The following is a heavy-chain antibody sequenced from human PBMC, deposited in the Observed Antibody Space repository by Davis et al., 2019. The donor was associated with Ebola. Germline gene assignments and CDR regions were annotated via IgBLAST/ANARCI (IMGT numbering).Heavy chain of an antibody. V-gene: IGHV4-30-4*01. CDR3: ARHRAYYYDSSGYYTSYYFDY. CDR1: GGSISSGDYY. D-gene: IGHD3-22*01. CDR2: IYYSGST. Sequence: SETLSLTCTVSGGSISSGDYYWSWIRQPPGKGLEWIGYIYYSGSTYYNPSLKSRVTISVDTSKNQFSLKLSSVTAADTAVYYCARHRAYYYDSSGYYTSYYFDYWGQGTLVTVSS. J-gene: IGHJ4*02.